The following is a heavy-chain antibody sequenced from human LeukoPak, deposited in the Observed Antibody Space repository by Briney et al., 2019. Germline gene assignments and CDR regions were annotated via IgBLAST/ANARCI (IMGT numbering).Heavy chain of an antibody. V-gene: IGHV3-53*04. J-gene: IGHJ5*02. CDR3: ARESTPLRGAFDP. CDR1: GFTVRNNH. Sequence: GGSLRLSCAASGFTVRNNHMSWVRQAPGKGLEWVSVIDSRDNTYHADSVKGRFTVSRHTSKNTLYLQMNSLRAEDTAVYYCARESTPLRGAFDPWGPGTLVTVSS. D-gene: IGHD5-24*01. CDR2: IDSRDNT.